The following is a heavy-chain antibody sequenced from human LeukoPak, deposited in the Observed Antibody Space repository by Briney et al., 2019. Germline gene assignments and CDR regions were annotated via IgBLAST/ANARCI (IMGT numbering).Heavy chain of an antibody. V-gene: IGHV1-18*01. D-gene: IGHD6-6*01. CDR1: GYTFTSYG. CDR2: INPNSGGT. J-gene: IGHJ6*03. CDR3: AREGLRSIAARRGTRDYMDV. Sequence: ASVKVSCKASGYTFTSYGISWVRQAPGQGLEWMGWINPNSGGTNYAQKFQGRVTMTTDTSTSTVYMEVRSLRSDDTAVYYCAREGLRSIAARRGTRDYMDVWGKGTTVIVSS.